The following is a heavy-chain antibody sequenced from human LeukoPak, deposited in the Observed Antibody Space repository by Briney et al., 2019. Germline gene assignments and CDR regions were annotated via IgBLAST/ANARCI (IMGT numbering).Heavy chain of an antibody. Sequence: ASVKVSCKVSGYTLTELSMHWVRQAPGKGLEWMGGFDPEDGETIYAQKFQGRDTMTEDTSTDTAYMELSSLRSEDTAVYYCATDHHYCSSTSCYSWFDPWGQGTLVTVSS. D-gene: IGHD2-2*02. CDR1: GYTLTELS. J-gene: IGHJ5*02. V-gene: IGHV1-24*01. CDR3: ATDHHYCSSTSCYSWFDP. CDR2: FDPEDGET.